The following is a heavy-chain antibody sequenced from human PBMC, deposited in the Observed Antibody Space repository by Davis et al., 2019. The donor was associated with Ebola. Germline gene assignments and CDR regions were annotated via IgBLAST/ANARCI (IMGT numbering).Heavy chain of an antibody. V-gene: IGHV4-39*07. D-gene: IGHD4-17*01. Sequence: PSETLSLTCTVSGGSISSSSYYWGWIRQPPGKGLEWIGSIYYSGSTYYNPSLKSRVTISVDTSKNQFSLKLSSVTAADTAVYYCARDGPGPVGDYTVTDYYGMDVWGQGTTVTVSS. CDR3: ARDGPGPVGDYTVTDYYGMDV. CDR2: IYYSGST. J-gene: IGHJ6*02. CDR1: GGSISSSSYY.